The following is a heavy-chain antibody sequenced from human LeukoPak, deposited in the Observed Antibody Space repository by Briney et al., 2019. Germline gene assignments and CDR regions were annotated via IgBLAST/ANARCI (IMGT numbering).Heavy chain of an antibody. CDR2: INPSGGST. CDR1: GYTFTSYY. CDR3: ARVVGSSGYYYLGIDY. Sequence: ASVKVSCKASGYTFTSYYMHWVRQAPGQGLGWMGIINPSGGSTSYAQKFQGRVTMTRDTSTSTVYMELSSLRSEDTAVYYCARVVGSSGYYYLGIDYWGQGTLVTVSS. D-gene: IGHD3-22*01. V-gene: IGHV1-46*01. J-gene: IGHJ4*02.